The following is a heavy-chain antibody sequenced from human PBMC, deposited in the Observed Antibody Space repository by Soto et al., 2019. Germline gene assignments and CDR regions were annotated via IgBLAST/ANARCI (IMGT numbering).Heavy chain of an antibody. CDR3: AKEGHPSSWYLGTYYYYGMDV. J-gene: IGHJ6*02. CDR2: ISYDGSNK. Sequence: GGSLRLSCAASGFTFSSYGMHWVRQAPGKGLEWVAVISYDGSNKYYADSVKGRFTISRDNSKNTLYLQMNSLRAEDTAVYYCAKEGHPSSWYLGTYYYYGMDVWGQGTTVTVSS. V-gene: IGHV3-30*18. CDR1: GFTFSSYG. D-gene: IGHD6-13*01.